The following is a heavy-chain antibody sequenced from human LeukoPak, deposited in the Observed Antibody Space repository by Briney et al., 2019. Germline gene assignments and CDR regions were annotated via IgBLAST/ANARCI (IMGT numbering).Heavy chain of an antibody. D-gene: IGHD3-16*01. Sequence: GSLRLSCAASGFTFSGHAMNWVRQAPGKGLEWVSGISGGGGSVYYADSVKGRFTISRDNARNTLFLQMNSLRAEDTAVYYCARDTPRIEGVDYWGQGTLVTVS. J-gene: IGHJ4*02. V-gene: IGHV3-23*01. CDR3: ARDTPRIEGVDY. CDR1: GFTFSGHA. CDR2: ISGGGGSV.